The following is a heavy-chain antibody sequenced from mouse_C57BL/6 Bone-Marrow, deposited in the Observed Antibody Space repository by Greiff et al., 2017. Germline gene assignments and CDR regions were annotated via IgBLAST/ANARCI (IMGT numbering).Heavy chain of an antibody. V-gene: IGHV1-39*01. CDR1: GYSFTDYN. CDR2: INPNYGTT. CDR3: ARDEITTVVAHWYFDV. J-gene: IGHJ1*03. Sequence: EVQLVESGPELVKPGASVKISCKASGYSFTDYNMNWVKQSNGKSLEWIGVINPNYGTTSYNQKFKGKATLTVDQSSSTAYMQLNSLTSEDSAVYYCARDEITTVVAHWYFDVWGTGTTVTVSS. D-gene: IGHD1-1*01.